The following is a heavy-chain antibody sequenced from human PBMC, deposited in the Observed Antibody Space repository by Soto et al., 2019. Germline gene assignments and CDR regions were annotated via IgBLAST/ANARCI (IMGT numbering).Heavy chain of an antibody. V-gene: IGHV3-15*01. CDR3: TTDPHSTGTKY. Sequence: GGSLRLSCAASGLSFSDAWTTWVHQAPGAGLEWVGHIKSKTDGGTTDYAAPVKGRFTISRDASKTTVYLQMNSLRTEDTAVYSCTTDPHSTGTKYWGQRTMFTVYS. J-gene: IGHJ4*02. D-gene: IGHD1-1*01. CDR2: IKSKTDGGTT. CDR1: GLSFSDAW.